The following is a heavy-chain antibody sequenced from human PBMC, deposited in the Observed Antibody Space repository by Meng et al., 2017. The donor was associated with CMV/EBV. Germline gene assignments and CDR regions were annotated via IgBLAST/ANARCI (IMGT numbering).Heavy chain of an antibody. Sequence: SVKVSCKASGGTFSSYAISWVRQAPGQGLEWMGGIIPIFGTANYAQKFQGRVTITTDESTSTAYMELSSLRSEDTAVYYCARRGYGDNPLRPPLDYYYYGMDVWGQGTTVTVSS. D-gene: IGHD4/OR15-4a*01. CDR3: ARRGYGDNPLRPPLDYYYYGMDV. J-gene: IGHJ6*02. V-gene: IGHV1-69*05. CDR2: IIPIFGTA. CDR1: GGTFSSYA.